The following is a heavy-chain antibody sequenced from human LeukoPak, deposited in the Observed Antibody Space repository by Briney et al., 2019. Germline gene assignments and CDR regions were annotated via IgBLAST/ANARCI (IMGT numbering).Heavy chain of an antibody. Sequence: GGSLRLSCAVSGFTVSSNYMSWVRQAPGKGLEWVSVLYSGGATYYADSVKGRFTISRDNARNSLYLQMSSLRVEDTAVYYCIRDLFDDYSLDYWGQGALVTVSS. CDR1: GFTVSSNY. CDR3: IRDLFDDYSLDY. D-gene: IGHD3-16*01. V-gene: IGHV3-53*01. CDR2: LYSGGAT. J-gene: IGHJ4*02.